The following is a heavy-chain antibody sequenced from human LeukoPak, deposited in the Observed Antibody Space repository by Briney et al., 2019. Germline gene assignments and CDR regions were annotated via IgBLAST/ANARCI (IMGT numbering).Heavy chain of an antibody. D-gene: IGHD6-13*01. CDR3: AREAAAAGTALDY. V-gene: IGHV4-59*01. CDR1: GGCITSYY. CDR2: IYFSGST. J-gene: IGHJ4*02. Sequence: PSETLSLTCAVSGGCITSYYWSWIRLPPGKGLEWIGYIYFSGSTNYNPSLKSRVTISVDTSKSHFSLKLSSVTAADTAVYYCAREAAAAGTALDYWGQGTLVTVSS.